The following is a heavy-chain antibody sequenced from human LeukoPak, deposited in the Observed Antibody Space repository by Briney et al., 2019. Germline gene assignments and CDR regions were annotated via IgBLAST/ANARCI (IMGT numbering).Heavy chain of an antibody. V-gene: IGHV4-39*01. CDR3: ARGRPYSGGYHLDY. CDR2: IYYSGRT. CDR1: GDSTSSDRYY. J-gene: IGHJ4*02. D-gene: IGHD1-26*01. Sequence: PSETLSLTCTVSGDSTSSDRYYGGWVRQPPGKGLEWIGNIYYSGRTYYNPSLKSRVTMSVDTSKNQFFLKLNSVTAADTAVYYCARGRPYSGGYHLDYWGQGTLVTVSS.